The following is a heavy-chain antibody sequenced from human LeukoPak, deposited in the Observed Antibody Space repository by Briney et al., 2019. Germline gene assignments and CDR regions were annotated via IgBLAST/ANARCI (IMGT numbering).Heavy chain of an antibody. CDR1: GYTFSDYA. V-gene: IGHV3-23*01. CDR2: ISGVADST. D-gene: IGHD5-12*01. CDR3: ATESKWLPTY. J-gene: IGHJ4*02. Sequence: GGSLRLSCVGSGYTFSDYAMGWVRQTPGKGLEWVSDISGVADSTHYADSVKGRFTISRDNSKNTLYLQMNSLRAEDTAVYYCATESKWLPTYWGQGTLVTVSS.